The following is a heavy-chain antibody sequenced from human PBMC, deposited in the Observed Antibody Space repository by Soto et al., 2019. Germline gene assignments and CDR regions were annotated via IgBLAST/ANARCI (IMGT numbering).Heavy chain of an antibody. J-gene: IGHJ6*02. V-gene: IGHV4-39*07. D-gene: IGHD2-15*01. Sequence: SETLSLTCTVSGGSISSGGHYWGWIRQPPGKGLEWIGNIYYRGNTYYNPSLRSRVTISVDTSKNQFSLKLSSVTAADTAVYYCARDRSGGSKQSTHGRLYYYYYGMDVWGQGTTVTVSS. CDR1: GGSISSGGHY. CDR2: IYYRGNT. CDR3: ARDRSGGSKQSTHGRLYYYYYGMDV.